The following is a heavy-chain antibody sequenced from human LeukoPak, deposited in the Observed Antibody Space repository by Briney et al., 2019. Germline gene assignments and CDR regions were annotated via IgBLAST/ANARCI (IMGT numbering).Heavy chain of an antibody. J-gene: IGHJ4*02. CDR1: GFTFSSYG. Sequence: GRSLRLSCAASGFTFSSYGMHWVRQAPGKGLEWVAVISYDGSNKYYADSVKGRFTISRDNSKNTLYLQMNSLRAEDTAVYYCAKRGSAGLYYFDYWGQGTLVTVSS. V-gene: IGHV3-30*18. D-gene: IGHD6-13*01. CDR3: AKRGSAGLYYFDY. CDR2: ISYDGSNK.